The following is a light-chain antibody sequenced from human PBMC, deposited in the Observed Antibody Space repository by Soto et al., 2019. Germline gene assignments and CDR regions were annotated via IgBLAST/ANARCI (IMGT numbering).Light chain of an antibody. J-gene: IGKJ1*01. CDR1: QSVSSN. CDR3: QQYNNSPHT. CDR2: GAS. V-gene: IGKV3-15*01. Sequence: EIVMTQSPATLSVSPGERATLSCRASQSVSSNLAWYQQKPGQAPRLLIYGASTRATGIPARFSGSGSGTEFPLTISRLQSEDFAVYYCQQYNNSPHTFGQGTKVEIK.